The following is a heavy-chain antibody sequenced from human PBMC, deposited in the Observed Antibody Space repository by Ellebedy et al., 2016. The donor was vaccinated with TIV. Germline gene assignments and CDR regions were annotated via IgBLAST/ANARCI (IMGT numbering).Heavy chain of an antibody. J-gene: IGHJ6*02. CDR3: ARPTWYSSTWYRGGMDV. D-gene: IGHD6-13*01. CDR1: GFIFSEYA. Sequence: GESLKISCAASGFIFSEYAMHWVRQAPGKGLEWVASISYDGGNKYYVDSVKGRFTISRDKSKNTLYLQMDSLRAEETAVYYCARPTWYSSTWYRGGMDVWGQGTTVTVSS. CDR2: ISYDGGNK. V-gene: IGHV3-30-3*01.